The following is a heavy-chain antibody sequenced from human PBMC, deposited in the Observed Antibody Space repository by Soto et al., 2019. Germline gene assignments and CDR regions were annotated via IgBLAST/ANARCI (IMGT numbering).Heavy chain of an antibody. J-gene: IGHJ4*02. D-gene: IGHD3-9*01. Sequence: EVQLLESGGHLVQPGGSLRLSCAASGFTFSSYAMSWVRQAPGKGLEWVTTISSRGGSTYYADSVKGRFNMSRDNSKKTLYLHMHSLSAEDTAVYYCAKGSDYDILTGPRLYYFDYCGQGTLVTVSS. CDR3: AKGSDYDILTGPRLYYFDY. V-gene: IGHV3-23*01. CDR2: ISSRGGST. CDR1: GFTFSSYA.